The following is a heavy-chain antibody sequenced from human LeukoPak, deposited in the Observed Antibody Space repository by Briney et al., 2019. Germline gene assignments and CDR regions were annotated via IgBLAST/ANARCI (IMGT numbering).Heavy chain of an antibody. CDR2: INPNSGGT. D-gene: IGHD2-21*02. J-gene: IGHJ1*01. CDR1: GYTFTGYY. V-gene: IGHV1-2*02. Sequence: ASVKVSCKASGYTFTGYYMHWVRQAPGQGLVWMGWINPNSGGTNYAQKFQGRVTMTRDTSISTAYMELSRLRSDDTAVYYCARAKAYCGGDCYSSEYFQHWGQGTLVTVSS. CDR3: ARAKAYCGGDCYSSEYFQH.